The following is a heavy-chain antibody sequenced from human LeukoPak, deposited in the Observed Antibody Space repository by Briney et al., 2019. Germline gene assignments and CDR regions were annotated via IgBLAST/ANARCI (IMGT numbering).Heavy chain of an antibody. J-gene: IGHJ4*02. CDR3: ARTRSYYFDY. V-gene: IGHV3-74*01. Sequence: GRSLRLSCAASGFTFSSYWMHWVRHAPGKGLVWVSRIHSDGSSTTYADSVKGRFTISRDNAKNTLFLQMNNLRAEDTAVYYCARTRSYYFDYWGQGTLVTVSS. D-gene: IGHD6-6*01. CDR1: GFTFSSYW. CDR2: IHSDGSST.